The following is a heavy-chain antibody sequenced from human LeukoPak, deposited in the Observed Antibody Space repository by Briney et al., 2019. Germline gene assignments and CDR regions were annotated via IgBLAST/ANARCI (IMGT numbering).Heavy chain of an antibody. D-gene: IGHD2-2*01. Sequence: SETLSLTCTVSGYSIRSGYYGGWIRQPPGKGLEWIGSIYHSGSTYYNPSLKSRVTISVDTSKNQFSLKLSSVTAADTAVYYCARVRGYCSSTSCYFFDYWGQGTLVTVSS. V-gene: IGHV4-38-2*02. CDR3: ARVRGYCSSTSCYFFDY. CDR2: IYHSGST. J-gene: IGHJ4*02. CDR1: GYSIRSGYY.